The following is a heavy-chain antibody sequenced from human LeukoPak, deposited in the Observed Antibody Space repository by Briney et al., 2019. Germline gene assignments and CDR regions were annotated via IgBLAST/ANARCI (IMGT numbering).Heavy chain of an antibody. J-gene: IGHJ6*03. CDR3: ASVGYCSSTSCYTGYYYMDV. Sequence: PSETLSLTCTVSGDSISSYYWSWIRQPPGKGLEWIGYIYYSGSTNYNPSLKSRVTISVDTSKNQFSLKLSSVTAADTAVYYCASVGYCSSTSCYTGYYYMDVWGKGTTVTVSS. D-gene: IGHD2-2*02. V-gene: IGHV4-59*01. CDR2: IYYSGST. CDR1: GDSISSYY.